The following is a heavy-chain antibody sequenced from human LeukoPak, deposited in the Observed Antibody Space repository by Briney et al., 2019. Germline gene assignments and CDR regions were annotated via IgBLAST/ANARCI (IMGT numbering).Heavy chain of an antibody. V-gene: IGHV1-2*02. CDR2: INPNSAGT. CDR1: GYTFTDYY. D-gene: IGHD3-10*01. J-gene: IGHJ4*02. CDR3: ARLYGSGRRSAFGY. Sequence: ASVKVSCKASGYTFTDYYIHWVRQAPGQGLEWMGWINPNSAGTNYAQRFQGRITMTRDTSIRTAYIEVSRLRSDDTAMYYCARLYGSGRRSAFGYWGQGTPVTVSS.